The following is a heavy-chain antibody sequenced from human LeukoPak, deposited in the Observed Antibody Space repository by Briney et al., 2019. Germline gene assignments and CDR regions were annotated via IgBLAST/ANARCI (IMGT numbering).Heavy chain of an antibody. Sequence: GGSLRLSCAASGFTFDDYAMHWVRQAPGKGLEWVANINQDGSEQYYVDSVKGRFTISRDNAKNSLYLQMNSLRAEDTAVYYCARIIVVRCFDYWGQGTLVTVSS. CDR3: ARIIVVRCFDY. J-gene: IGHJ4*02. D-gene: IGHD2-21*01. CDR1: GFTFDDYA. CDR2: INQDGSEQ. V-gene: IGHV3-7*01.